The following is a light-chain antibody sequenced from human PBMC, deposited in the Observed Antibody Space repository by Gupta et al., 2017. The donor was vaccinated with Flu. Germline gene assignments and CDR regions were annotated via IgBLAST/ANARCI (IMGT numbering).Light chain of an antibody. CDR3: QVWDSSSDHQG. CDR1: NIGSKR. Sequence: SYVLTQPTSVSEAPGQTASITCGGNNIGSKRVHWYRQKPGQAPVLVVYNDNDRPSGIPERFSGSNSGTTATLTISRVEAGDEADYYCQVWDSSSDHQGLGGGTKLTGL. J-gene: IGLJ3*02. CDR2: NDN. V-gene: IGLV3-21*02.